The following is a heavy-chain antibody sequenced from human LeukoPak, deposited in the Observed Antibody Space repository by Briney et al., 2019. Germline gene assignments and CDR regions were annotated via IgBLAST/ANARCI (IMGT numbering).Heavy chain of an antibody. CDR1: GFTFSDYY. Sequence: GGSLRLSCAASGFTFSDYYMSWIRQAPGKGLEWLSYISSSAIITYYADSVKGRFTISRDNAKNSLYLQMNSLRAEDTAVYYCARDILTGSQSRFQHWGQGTLVTVSS. V-gene: IGHV3-11*04. J-gene: IGHJ1*01. CDR3: ARDILTGSQSRFQH. D-gene: IGHD3-9*01. CDR2: ISSSAIIT.